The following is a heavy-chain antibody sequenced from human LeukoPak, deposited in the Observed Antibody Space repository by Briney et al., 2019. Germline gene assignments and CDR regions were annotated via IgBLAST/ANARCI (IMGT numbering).Heavy chain of an antibody. CDR3: ARGGLRAYYDFWSGYYREFDY. CDR1: GYTFTSYG. J-gene: IGHJ4*02. CDR2: ISAYNGNT. D-gene: IGHD3-3*01. Sequence: GASVKVSCKASGYTFTSYGISWVRQAPGQGLEWMGWISAYNGNTNYAQKLQGRVTMTTDTSTSTAYMELRSLRSDDTAVYYCARGGLRAYYDFWSGYYREFDYWGQGTLVTVSS. V-gene: IGHV1-18*01.